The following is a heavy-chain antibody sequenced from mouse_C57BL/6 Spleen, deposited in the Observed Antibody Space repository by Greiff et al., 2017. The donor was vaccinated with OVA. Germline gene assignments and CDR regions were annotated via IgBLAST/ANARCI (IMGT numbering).Heavy chain of an antibody. J-gene: IGHJ3*01. CDR1: GFTFSNYW. D-gene: IGHD2-4*01. V-gene: IGHV6-3*01. CDR3: TGLDDYDPAWFAY. CDR2: IRLKSDNYAT. Sequence: EVKLMESGGGLVQPGGSMKLSCVASGFTFSNYWMNWVRQSPEKGLEWVAQIRLKSDNYATHYAESVKGRFTISRDDSKSSVYLQMNNLRAEDTGIYYCTGLDDYDPAWFAYWGQGTLVTVSA.